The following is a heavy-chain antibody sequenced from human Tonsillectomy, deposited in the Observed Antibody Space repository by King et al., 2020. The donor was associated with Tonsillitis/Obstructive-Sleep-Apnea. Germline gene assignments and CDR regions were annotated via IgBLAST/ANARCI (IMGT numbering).Heavy chain of an antibody. Sequence: QLQESGPGLVKPSETLSLTCTVSGDSINTFYWNWIRQPPGKGLEWIGNIYYSGSTNYNPSLKSRVTISVDTSKNQFSLRLSSLTAADTAVYYCARHGAYEDAFDIWGQGTMVTVSS. CDR1: GDSINTFY. V-gene: IGHV4-59*08. D-gene: IGHD3-22*01. CDR3: ARHGAYEDAFDI. CDR2: IYYSGST. J-gene: IGHJ3*02.